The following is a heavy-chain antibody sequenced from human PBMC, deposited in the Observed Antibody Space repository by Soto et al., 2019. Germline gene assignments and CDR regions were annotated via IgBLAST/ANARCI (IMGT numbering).Heavy chain of an antibody. CDR3: AREFTMVRGVLDY. CDR2: ISYDGSNK. D-gene: IGHD3-10*01. CDR1: GFTFSSYA. V-gene: IGHV3-30-3*01. Sequence: GGSLRLSCAASGFTFSSYAMHWVRQAPGKGLEWVAVISYDGSNKYYADSVKGRFTISRDNSKNTLYLQMNSLRAEDTAVYYCAREFTMVRGVLDYWGQGTLVTV. J-gene: IGHJ4*02.